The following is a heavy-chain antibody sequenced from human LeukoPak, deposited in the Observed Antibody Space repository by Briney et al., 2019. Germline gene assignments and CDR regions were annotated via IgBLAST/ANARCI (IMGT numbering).Heavy chain of an antibody. V-gene: IGHV3-74*01. J-gene: IGHJ4*02. Sequence: GGSLRLSCAASGFTFSTYWTHWVRQAPGKGLVWVSRTNPDGSSTSYADSVKGRFTISRDNAKNTLYLQMNSLRAEDTGAFYCARGRYCTSASCYLDYWAQGTLVTVPS. D-gene: IGHD2-2*01. CDR2: TNPDGSST. CDR1: GFTFSTYW. CDR3: ARGRYCTSASCYLDY.